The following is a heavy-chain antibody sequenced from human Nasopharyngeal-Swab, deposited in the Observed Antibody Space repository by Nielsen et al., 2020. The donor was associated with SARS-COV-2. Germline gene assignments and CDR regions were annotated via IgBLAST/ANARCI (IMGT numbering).Heavy chain of an antibody. CDR3: ANSVDAAMADY. V-gene: IGHV3-23*01. Sequence: WIRQPPGKGLEWVSAISGSGSSTYYADSVKGRFTISRDNSKNTLYLQMNSLRAEDTAVYYCANSVDAAMADYWGQGTLVTVSS. J-gene: IGHJ4*02. CDR2: ISGSGSST. D-gene: IGHD5-18*01.